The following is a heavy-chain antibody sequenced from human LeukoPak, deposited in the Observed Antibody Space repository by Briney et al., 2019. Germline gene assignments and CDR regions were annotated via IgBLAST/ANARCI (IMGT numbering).Heavy chain of an antibody. D-gene: IGHD3-16*01. J-gene: IGHJ2*01. CDR1: GFTFSSYA. CDR3: AKDKGGWYFDL. Sequence: GGSLRLSCAASGFTFSSYAMSWVRQAPGEGLEWVSAISGSGGSTYHADSVKGRFTISRDNSKNTLYLQMNSLRAEDTAVYYCAKDKGGWYFDLWGRGTLVTVSS. V-gene: IGHV3-23*01. CDR2: ISGSGGST.